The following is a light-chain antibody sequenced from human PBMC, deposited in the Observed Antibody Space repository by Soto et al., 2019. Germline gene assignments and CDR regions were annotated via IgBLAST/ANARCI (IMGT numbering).Light chain of an antibody. Sequence: DIQMTQSPSSLSASVGDRVTITCRASQSISSYLNWYQQKPGKAPKLLIYAASSLQSGVPSRFSGSGSGTDFTLTISSLQPQDFATYYCQQSCSTPPTFGQRTKAEIK. CDR3: QQSCSTPPT. CDR1: QSISSY. CDR2: AAS. V-gene: IGKV1-39*01. J-gene: IGKJ1*01.